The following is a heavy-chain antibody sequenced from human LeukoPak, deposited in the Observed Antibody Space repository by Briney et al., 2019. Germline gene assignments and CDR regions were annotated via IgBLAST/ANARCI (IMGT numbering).Heavy chain of an antibody. CDR3: ARAREQQLVYSFWFDP. CDR2: ISSSSSYI. D-gene: IGHD6-13*01. CDR1: GFTFSSSA. J-gene: IGHJ5*02. Sequence: GGSLRLSWAASGFTFSSSALSWVRQAPGKGLEWVSSISSSSSYIYYADSVKGRFTITRDNAKNSLYLQMNSLRAEDTAVYYCARAREQQLVYSFWFDPWGQGTLVTVSS. V-gene: IGHV3-21*01.